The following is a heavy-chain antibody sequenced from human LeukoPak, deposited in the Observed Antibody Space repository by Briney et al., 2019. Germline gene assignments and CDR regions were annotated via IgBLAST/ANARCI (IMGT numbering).Heavy chain of an antibody. CDR2: ISSTGST. J-gene: IGHJ4*01. Sequence: PSETLSLTCTVSGDSISSDTYYWGWIRQPPEKGLEWIGTISSTGSTYYNPSLKSRVTMSVDTSKTLFPLKVSSVTAADTAVYYCARVVRGGYGLLFTHFDYWGHGTLVSVSS. CDR3: ARVVRGGYGLLFTHFDY. CDR1: GDSISSDTYY. V-gene: IGHV4-39*06. D-gene: IGHD2/OR15-2a*01.